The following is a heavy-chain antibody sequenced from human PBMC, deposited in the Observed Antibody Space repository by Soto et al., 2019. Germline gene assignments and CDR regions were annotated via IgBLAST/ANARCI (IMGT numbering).Heavy chain of an antibody. CDR3: ARGHRPIAVAGPNWFDT. J-gene: IGHJ5*02. D-gene: IGHD6-19*01. CDR2: INPNSGGT. Sequence: ASVKVSCKASGYTFTGYYMHWVRQAPGQGLEWMGWINPNSGGTNYAQKFQGWVTMTRDTSVSTAYMELSRLRSDDTAVYYCARGHRPIAVAGPNWFDTWGQGTLVTVSS. CDR1: GYTFTGYY. V-gene: IGHV1-2*04.